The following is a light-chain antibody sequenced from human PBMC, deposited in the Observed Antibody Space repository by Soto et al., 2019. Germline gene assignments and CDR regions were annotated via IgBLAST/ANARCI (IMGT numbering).Light chain of an antibody. V-gene: IGLV1-44*01. CDR2: SNN. Sequence: QSVLTQPPSASGTPVQRVTISCSGSSSNIGSNTVNWYQQLPGTAPKLLIYSNNQRPSGVPDRFSGSKSGTSASLAISGLQSEDEADYYCAAWDDRLNGRVFGGGTKLTVL. CDR3: AAWDDRLNGRV. J-gene: IGLJ3*02. CDR1: SSNIGSNT.